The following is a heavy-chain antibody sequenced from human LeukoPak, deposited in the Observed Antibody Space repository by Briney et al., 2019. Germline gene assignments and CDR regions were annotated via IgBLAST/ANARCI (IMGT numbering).Heavy chain of an antibody. CDR2: IYYSGST. CDR1: GGSISSGGYY. V-gene: IGHV4-31*03. Sequence: PSQTLSLTCTVSGGSISSGGYYWSWIRQHPGKGLEWIGYIYYSGSTNYNPSLKSRVTISVDTSKNQFSLKLSSVTAADTAVYYCARCPLWFGVFYGMDVWGQGTTVTVSS. CDR3: ARCPLWFGVFYGMDV. J-gene: IGHJ6*02. D-gene: IGHD3-10*01.